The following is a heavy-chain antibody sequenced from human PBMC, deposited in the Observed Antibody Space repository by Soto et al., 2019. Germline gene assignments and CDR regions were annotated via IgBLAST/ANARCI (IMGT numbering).Heavy chain of an antibody. CDR2: INHSGSA. CDR3: AAIGWELLDSSIYYYYGMDV. Sequence: SETLSLTCDVYGGSFSDYIWTWIRQTPGKGLQWIGQINHSGSANYNPSLKSRVAISVDTSKNQFSLKLSSVTAADTAVYYCAAIGWELLDSSIYYYYGMDVWGQGTTVTVSS. CDR1: GGSFSDYI. D-gene: IGHD1-26*01. V-gene: IGHV4-34*01. J-gene: IGHJ6*02.